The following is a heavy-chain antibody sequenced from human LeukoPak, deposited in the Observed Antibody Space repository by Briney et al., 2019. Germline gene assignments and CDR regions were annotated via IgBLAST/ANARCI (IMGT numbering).Heavy chain of an antibody. V-gene: IGHV1-69*13. CDR2: IIPIFGTA. D-gene: IGHD3-16*01. CDR3: TTRACHAGGCSSSFYYYYGLHF. Sequence: SVKVSCKASGNSISNYAVSWVRQAPGQGFKWMGGIIPIFGTADYAQKFQGRVTITADQSTSTTYMALSSLKSEDTATYYCTTRACHAGGCSSSFYYYYGLHFWGQGTTVSVSS. J-gene: IGHJ6*02. CDR1: GNSISNYA.